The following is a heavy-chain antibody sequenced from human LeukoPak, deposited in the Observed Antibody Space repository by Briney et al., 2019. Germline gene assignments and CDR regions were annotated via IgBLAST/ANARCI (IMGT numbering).Heavy chain of an antibody. J-gene: IGHJ4*02. Sequence: SETLSLTCTVSGDSTSSSSYYWGWIRQPPGKGLEWIGSIYFSGTTYYNPSLKGRVTMSADTSKSQFSLKLSSVTAADTAVFYCARHSSVYSYGHRPFDYWGQGTLVTVSS. D-gene: IGHD5-18*01. CDR2: IYFSGTT. V-gene: IGHV4-39*01. CDR3: ARHSSVYSYGHRPFDY. CDR1: GDSTSSSSYY.